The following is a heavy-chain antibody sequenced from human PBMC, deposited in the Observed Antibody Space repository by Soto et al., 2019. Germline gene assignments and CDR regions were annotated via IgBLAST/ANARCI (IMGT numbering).Heavy chain of an antibody. D-gene: IGHD3-16*01. J-gene: IGHJ6*03. CDR2: INGSGGFT. CDR1: GFTFSNYA. Sequence: PGRSHGLPYAASGFTFSNYAMSWVRQAPGKGLEWVSGINGSGGFTYHADSVKGRLTISRDNLKSTLYLQLNSLRAEDTALYFCAKMIYYYMDVWGKGTTVTVSS. V-gene: IGHV3-23*01. CDR3: AKMIYYYMDV.